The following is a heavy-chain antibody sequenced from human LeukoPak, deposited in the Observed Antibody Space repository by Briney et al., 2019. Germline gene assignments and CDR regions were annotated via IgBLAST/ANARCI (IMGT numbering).Heavy chain of an antibody. CDR1: GFSISSYW. CDR2: ISSDGTST. J-gene: IGHJ4*02. CDR3: ARDPGDSGSWGVLDY. V-gene: IGHV3-74*01. D-gene: IGHD3-10*01. Sequence: PGGSLRLSCVASGFSISSYWMHWVRQAPGKGLVWVSRISSDGTSTSYADSVKGRFTISRDNAKSTLYLQMNSLRSEDTAVYYCARDPGDSGSWGVLDYWGQGTLVTVSS.